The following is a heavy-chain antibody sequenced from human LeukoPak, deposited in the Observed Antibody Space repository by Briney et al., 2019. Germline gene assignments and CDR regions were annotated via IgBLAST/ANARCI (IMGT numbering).Heavy chain of an antibody. D-gene: IGHD1-1*01. CDR2: IYHSGST. J-gene: IGHJ4*02. CDR3: ARASHWNQLHYFDY. V-gene: IGHV4-4*02. CDR1: GGSISSSNW. Sequence: PSGTLSLTCAVSGGSISSSNWWSWVRQPPGKGLEWIGEIYHSGSTNYNSSLKSRVTISVDKSKNQFSLNLSSVTAADTAVYYCARASHWNQLHYFDYWGQGTLVTVSS.